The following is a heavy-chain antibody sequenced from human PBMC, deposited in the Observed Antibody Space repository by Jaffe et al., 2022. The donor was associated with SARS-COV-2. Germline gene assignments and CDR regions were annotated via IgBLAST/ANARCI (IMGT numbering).Heavy chain of an antibody. CDR1: GFTFNTYA. J-gene: IGHJ5*02. V-gene: IGHV3-23*01. CDR2: ITGSGGRT. Sequence: EVQVLESGGDLVQPGGSLRLSCAASGFTFNTYAMSWVRQAPGKGLEWVSSITGSGGRTFYTDSVKGRFIISRDNSKNTLYLQMNSLRVEDTAIYYCAKDRSNGDAGNWYPRFDPWGQGTLVTVSS. CDR3: AKDRSNGDAGNWYPRFDP. D-gene: IGHD3-10*01.